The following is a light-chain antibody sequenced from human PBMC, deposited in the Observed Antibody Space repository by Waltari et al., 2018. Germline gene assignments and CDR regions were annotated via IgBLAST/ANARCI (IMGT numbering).Light chain of an antibody. CDR3: QQYHA. J-gene: IGKJ3*01. Sequence: EIVLTQSPSTLPLSPGERATLSCRATQIMSSSYIAWYQQKPGQAPRLLIYGASSRAACIPDRFSGSGSGTDFTLTISRLEPEDFAVYYCQQYHAFGPGTKVDLK. CDR2: GAS. V-gene: IGKV3-20*01. CDR1: QIMSSSY.